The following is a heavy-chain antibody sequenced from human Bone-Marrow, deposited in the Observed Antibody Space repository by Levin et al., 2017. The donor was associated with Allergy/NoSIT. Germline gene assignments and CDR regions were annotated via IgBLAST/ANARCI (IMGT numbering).Heavy chain of an antibody. D-gene: IGHD6-6*01. CDR1: GGTFSNYP. CDR3: ARDPTPGGPYSSSPLFDY. CDR2: IIPIFGTA. V-gene: IGHV1-69*13. J-gene: IGHJ4*02. Sequence: ASVKVSCKASGGTFSNYPINWVRQAPGQGLEWMGGIIPIFGTANYAQKFQGRVTITADESTTTVYMEVSRLRSEDTAVYYCARDPTPGGPYSSSPLFDYWGQGTRVTVSS.